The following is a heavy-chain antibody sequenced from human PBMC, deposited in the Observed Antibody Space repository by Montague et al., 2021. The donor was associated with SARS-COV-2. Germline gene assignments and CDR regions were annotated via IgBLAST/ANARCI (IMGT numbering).Heavy chain of an antibody. Sequence: SETLSLTCAVYGGSFSGYYWSWIRQPPGKGLEWIGEINHSGSTNYNPSLKSRVTISVDTSKNQFSLKLSSVTAADTAVYYCARFGPYYGSGSYYNGGMDVWGQGTTVTVSS. V-gene: IGHV4-34*01. J-gene: IGHJ6*02. CDR1: GGSFSGYY. CDR2: INHSGST. CDR3: ARFGPYYGSGSYYNGGMDV. D-gene: IGHD3-10*01.